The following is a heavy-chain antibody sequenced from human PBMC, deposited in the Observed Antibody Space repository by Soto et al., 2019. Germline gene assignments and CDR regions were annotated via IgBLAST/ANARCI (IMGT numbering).Heavy chain of an antibody. CDR1: GFTFSSYG. V-gene: IGHV3-30*18. Sequence: QVQLVESGGGVVQPGRSLRLSCAASGFTFSSYGMHWVRQAPGKGLEWVAIISYDGSEKYYAGSVKGRCTISRDNSKNTLYLQMNSLRAEDTAVYYCAKGAVTSSLYYFDYWGQGTLVTVSS. CDR2: ISYDGSEK. CDR3: AKGAVTSSLYYFDY. D-gene: IGHD4-17*01. J-gene: IGHJ4*02.